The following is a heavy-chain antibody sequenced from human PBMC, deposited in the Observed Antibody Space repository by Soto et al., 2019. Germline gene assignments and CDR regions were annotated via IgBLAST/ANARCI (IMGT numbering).Heavy chain of an antibody. CDR1: GGSISSGGYY. J-gene: IGHJ4*02. CDR3: ATAEGSGSYLFY. CDR2: IYYSGST. V-gene: IGHV4-31*03. Sequence: PSETLSLTCTVSGGSISSGGYYWSWIRQHPGKGLEWIGYIYYSGSTYYNPSLKSRVTISVDTSKNQFSLKLSSVTAADTAVYYCATAEGSGSYLFYWGQGTLVTVSS. D-gene: IGHD3-10*01.